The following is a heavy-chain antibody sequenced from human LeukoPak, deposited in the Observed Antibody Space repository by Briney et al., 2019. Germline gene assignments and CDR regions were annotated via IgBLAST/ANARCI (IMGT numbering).Heavy chain of an antibody. Sequence: KPGASLMISGQGSGSSFTSYWISWVRQLPGKGLEWMGRIDPSDSYTNYSPSFQGHVTISADKSISTAYLQWSSLKASDTAMYYCARGGAGSGWDYFDYWGQGTLVTVSS. CDR2: IDPSDSYT. D-gene: IGHD6-19*01. CDR1: GSSFTSYW. CDR3: ARGGAGSGWDYFDY. J-gene: IGHJ4*02. V-gene: IGHV5-10-1*01.